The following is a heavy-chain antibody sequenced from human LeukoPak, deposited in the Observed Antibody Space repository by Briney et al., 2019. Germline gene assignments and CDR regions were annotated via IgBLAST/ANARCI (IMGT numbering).Heavy chain of an antibody. Sequence: PGGSLRLSCAASGFTFSTYWMNWVRQAPGKGLEWVANIKVDGSEEYYTDSVKGRLTISRDNAKNSLYLQMNSLRAEDTAVYYCARGYWYYFDYWGQGTRVTVSS. J-gene: IGHJ4*02. CDR3: ARGYWYYFDY. CDR2: IKVDGSEE. CDR1: GFTFSTYW. D-gene: IGHD2-8*02. V-gene: IGHV3-7*01.